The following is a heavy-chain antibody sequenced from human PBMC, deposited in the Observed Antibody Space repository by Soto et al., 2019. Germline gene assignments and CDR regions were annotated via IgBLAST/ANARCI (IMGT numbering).Heavy chain of an antibody. CDR2: ITSSSTYT. V-gene: IGHV3-11*06. CDR3: ARHGSYCFDD. D-gene: IGHD1-26*01. CDR1: GFTFSDYY. Sequence: QVQLVESGGGLVKPGGSLGLSCAASGFTFSDYYMSWIRQAPGKGLEWVSYITSSSTYTNYADSVRGRFTISRDNAKNSLYLQMNSLRAEDTAVYYCARHGSYCFDDWGQGTLVTVSS. J-gene: IGHJ4*02.